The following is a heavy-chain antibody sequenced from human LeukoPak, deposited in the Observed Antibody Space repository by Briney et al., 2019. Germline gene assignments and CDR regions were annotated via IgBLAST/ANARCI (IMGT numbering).Heavy chain of an antibody. Sequence: ASVKVSCKASGGTFSGYAISWVRQAPGQGLEWMGGIIPIFGTANYAQKFQGRVTITADESTSTAYMELSSLRSEDTAVYYCARLPGRAHWFDPWGQGTLVTVSS. D-gene: IGHD1-14*01. CDR1: GGTFSGYA. J-gene: IGHJ5*02. CDR3: ARLPGRAHWFDP. CDR2: IIPIFGTA. V-gene: IGHV1-69*13.